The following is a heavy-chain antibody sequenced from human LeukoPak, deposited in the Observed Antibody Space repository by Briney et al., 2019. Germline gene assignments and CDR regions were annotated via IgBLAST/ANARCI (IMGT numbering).Heavy chain of an antibody. V-gene: IGHV4-39*07. CDR3: ARGGHYYDSSGSLGHL. J-gene: IGHJ5*02. CDR2: IYYSGST. CDR1: GGSISSSSYY. D-gene: IGHD3-22*01. Sequence: KTSEILSLTCTVSGGSISSSSYYWGWIRQPPGKGLEWIGSIYYSGSTYYNPSLKSRVTISVDTSKNQFSLKLSSVTAADTAVYYCARGGHYYDSSGSLGHLWGQGTLVTVSS.